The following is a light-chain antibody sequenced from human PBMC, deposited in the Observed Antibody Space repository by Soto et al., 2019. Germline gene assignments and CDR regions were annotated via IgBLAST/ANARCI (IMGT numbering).Light chain of an antibody. J-gene: IGKJ4*01. Sequence: EVVLTQSPATLSLSPGERATLSCRASQSINNYLAWYQQRPGQAPRLLIYDASNRATGIPARFSGSGSGTDFPLTISSLEPEDFAVYYCQQRSNWPPRLTFGGGTKVEIK. CDR1: QSINNY. V-gene: IGKV3-11*01. CDR3: QQRSNWPPRLT. CDR2: DAS.